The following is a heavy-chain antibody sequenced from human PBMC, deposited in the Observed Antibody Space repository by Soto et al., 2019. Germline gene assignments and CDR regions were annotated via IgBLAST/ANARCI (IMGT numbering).Heavy chain of an antibody. CDR1: GYTFTTYY. D-gene: IGHD1-26*01. J-gene: IGHJ4*02. CDR2: INPSGGST. V-gene: IGHV1-46*01. CDR3: ARSRSGSYLLGY. Sequence: QVQLVQSGAEVKKPGASVKVSCKASGYTFTTYYMHWVRQAPGQGLEWMGIINPSGGSTSYAQKSQGRXXMXRXXSTSTVYMELSSLRSEDTAVYYCARSRSGSYLLGYWGQGTLVTVSS.